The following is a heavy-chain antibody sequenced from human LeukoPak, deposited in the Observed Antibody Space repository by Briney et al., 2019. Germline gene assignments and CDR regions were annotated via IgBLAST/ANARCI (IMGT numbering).Heavy chain of an antibody. J-gene: IGHJ4*02. CDR3: ARVRLATAMVEGDY. CDR1: GFTFSRYW. Sequence: PGGSLRLSCVGSGFTFSRYWLNWVRQAPGKGLEWVANMNQDGSEIYYLDSVKGRFTISRDNAKNSVYLQMNSLRAEDTAVYYCARVRLATAMVEGDYWGQGTLVTVSS. V-gene: IGHV3-7*01. CDR2: MNQDGSEI. D-gene: IGHD5-18*01.